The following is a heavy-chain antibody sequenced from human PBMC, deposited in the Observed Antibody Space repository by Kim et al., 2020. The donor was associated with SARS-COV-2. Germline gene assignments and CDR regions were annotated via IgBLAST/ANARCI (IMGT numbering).Heavy chain of an antibody. V-gene: IGHV3-64D*06. J-gene: IGHJ5*02. CDR3: VKDSASSSWYFEDDYWFDP. D-gene: IGHD6-13*01. CDR1: GFTFSSYA. CDR2: ISSNGGST. Sequence: GGSLRLSCSASGFTFSSYAMHWVRQAPGKGLEYVSAISSNGGSTYYADSVKGRFTISRDNSKNTLYLQMSSLRAEDTAVYYCVKDSASSSWYFEDDYWFDPWGQGTLVTVSS.